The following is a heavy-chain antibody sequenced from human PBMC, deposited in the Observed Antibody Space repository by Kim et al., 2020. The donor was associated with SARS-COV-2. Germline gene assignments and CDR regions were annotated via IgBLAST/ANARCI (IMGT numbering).Heavy chain of an antibody. CDR3: ARVVVVAATPGLFDY. CDR1: GGSISSSSYY. V-gene: IGHV4-39*01. D-gene: IGHD2-15*01. Sequence: SETLSLTCTVSGGSISSSSYYWGWIRQPPGKGLEWIGSIYYSGSTYYNPSLKSRVTISVDTSKNQFSLKLSSVTAADTAVYYCARVVVVAATPGLFDYWGQGTLVTVSS. CDR2: IYYSGST. J-gene: IGHJ4*02.